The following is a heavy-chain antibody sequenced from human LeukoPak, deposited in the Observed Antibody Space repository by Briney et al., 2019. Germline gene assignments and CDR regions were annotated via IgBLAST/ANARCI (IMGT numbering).Heavy chain of an antibody. Sequence: SETLSLTCSVSGGSISSLYWSWIRQPPGKGLEWIGEINHSGSTNYNPSLKSRVTISVDTSKNQFSLKLSSVTAADTAVYYCARGSGYYYYGMVVWGQGATVTVSS. CDR2: INHSGST. V-gene: IGHV4-34*01. J-gene: IGHJ6*02. CDR3: ARGSGYYYYGMVV. CDR1: GGSISSLY.